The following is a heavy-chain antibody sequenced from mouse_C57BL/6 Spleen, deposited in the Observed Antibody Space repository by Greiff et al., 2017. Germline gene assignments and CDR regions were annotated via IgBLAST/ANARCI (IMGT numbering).Heavy chain of an antibody. CDR2: IYPSDSET. D-gene: IGHD2-4*01. CDR1: GYTFTSYW. J-gene: IGHJ2*01. Sequence: QVQLQQPGAELVRPGSSVKLSCKASGYTFTSYWMDWVKQRPGQGLEWIGNIYPSDSETHYNQKFKDKATLTVEKSTSTAYMQLSSLTSEDSAVYYCARRGDYDPLFDYWGQGTTLTVSS. V-gene: IGHV1-61*01. CDR3: ARRGDYDPLFDY.